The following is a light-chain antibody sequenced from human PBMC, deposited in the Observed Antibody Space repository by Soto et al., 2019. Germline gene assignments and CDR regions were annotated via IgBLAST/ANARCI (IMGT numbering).Light chain of an antibody. V-gene: IGKV3-11*01. CDR3: QQRNMGPPIT. Sequence: EIVLTQSPVTLSLSPGERATLSCMASQSVRTYLAWYQVKPGQAPRLLIYDASSRASGVPARFSGSGSGTDFTLSICSLEPQDFEVYYCQQRNMGPPITVGQVTRLEMK. CDR1: QSVRTY. J-gene: IGKJ5*01. CDR2: DAS.